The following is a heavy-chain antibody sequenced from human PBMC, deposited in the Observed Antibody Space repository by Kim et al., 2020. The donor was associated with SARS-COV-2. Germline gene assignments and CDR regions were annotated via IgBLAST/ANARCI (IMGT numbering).Heavy chain of an antibody. D-gene: IGHD6-19*01. CDR3: ARDGELYSSGKDAFDI. V-gene: IGHV3-7*01. CDR1: GFTFSSYW. CDR2: IKQDGNQK. J-gene: IGHJ3*02. Sequence: GGSLRLSCAASGFTFSSYWMTWVRQGPGKGLEWVANIKQDGNQKYYVDSVKGRFTISRDNAKNSLYLQMNSLRAEDTAVYYCARDGELYSSGKDAFDIWGQGTMVTVSS.